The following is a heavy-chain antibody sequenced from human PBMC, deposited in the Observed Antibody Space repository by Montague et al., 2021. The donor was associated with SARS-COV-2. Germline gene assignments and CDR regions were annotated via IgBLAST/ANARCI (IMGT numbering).Heavy chain of an antibody. CDR1: GFTFSSYA. J-gene: IGHJ6*02. D-gene: IGHD1-26*01. Sequence: SLRLSCAASGFTFSSYAMHWVRQAPGKGLEWVAVISYDGSNKYYANSVKGRFTISRDNSKNTLYLQMNSLRAEDTAVYYCARVIGGYYDMDVWGQGTTVTVSS. V-gene: IGHV3-30-3*01. CDR3: ARVIGGYYDMDV. CDR2: ISYDGSNK.